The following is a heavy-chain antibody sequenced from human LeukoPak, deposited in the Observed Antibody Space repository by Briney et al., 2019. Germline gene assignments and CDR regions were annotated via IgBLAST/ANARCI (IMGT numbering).Heavy chain of an antibody. Sequence: GASVKVSCKASGYTFTGYYMHWVRQAPGQGLEWMGWISAYNGNTNYAQKLQGRVTMTTDTSTSTAYMELRSLRSDDTAVYYCATPGWGIVGAYILDYWGQGTLVTVSS. CDR3: ATPGWGIVGAYILDY. D-gene: IGHD1-26*01. CDR2: ISAYNGNT. J-gene: IGHJ4*02. CDR1: GYTFTGYY. V-gene: IGHV1-18*04.